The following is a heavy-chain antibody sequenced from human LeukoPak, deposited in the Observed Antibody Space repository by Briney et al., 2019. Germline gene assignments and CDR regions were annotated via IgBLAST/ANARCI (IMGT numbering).Heavy chain of an antibody. J-gene: IGHJ4*02. CDR1: GYTFTGYS. CDR2: INPNSDNT. CDR3: AREGDYYFDY. Sequence: GASVKVSCKASGYTFTGYSIHWVRQAPGQGLEWMGRINPNSDNTYYAEKFQGRVTMTTDESTSTAYMELSSLRSEDTAVYYCAREGDYYFDYWGQGTLVTVSS. D-gene: IGHD2-21*02. V-gene: IGHV1-2*06.